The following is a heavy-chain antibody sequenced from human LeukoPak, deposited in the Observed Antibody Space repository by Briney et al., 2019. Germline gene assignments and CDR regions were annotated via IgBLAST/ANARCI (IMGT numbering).Heavy chain of an antibody. CDR2: ISSSSSYI. CDR1: GFTFSSYS. V-gene: IGHV3-21*01. J-gene: IGHJ1*01. CDR3: ARDAVAGLLYFQH. Sequence: PGGSLSLSYGSSGFTFSSYSMNWLRQAPGKGLEWVSSISSSSSYIYYADSVKGRFTISRDNAKNSLYLQMNSLRAEDTAVYYCARDAVAGLLYFQHWGQGTLVSVFS. D-gene: IGHD6-19*01.